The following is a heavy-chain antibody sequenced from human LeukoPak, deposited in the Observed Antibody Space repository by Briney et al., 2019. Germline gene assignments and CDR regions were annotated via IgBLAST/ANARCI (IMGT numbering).Heavy chain of an antibody. V-gene: IGHV3-21*01. CDR1: GYTFSDFS. J-gene: IGHJ4*02. D-gene: IGHD3-22*01. CDR2: ISARRNYR. CDR3: VRLRRNNDRSGYYYYYDY. Sequence: GGSLTLSCAASGYTFSDFSVNWVRQAPGKGLEWVSSISARRNYRYYADSVRGRFTISRDDARDSLFLQMDSLRAEDTAVYFCVRLRRNNDRSGYYYYYDYWGQGTLVTVSS.